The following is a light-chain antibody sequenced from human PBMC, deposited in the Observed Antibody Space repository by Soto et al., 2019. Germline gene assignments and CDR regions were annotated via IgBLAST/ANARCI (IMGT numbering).Light chain of an antibody. J-gene: IGKJ2*01. CDR3: QHYNSYQYT. Sequence: DIRMTQSPSTLSASVGDRVTITCRASQSITSWLAWYQQKPGKAPRRLIYDASSLESGVPSRFSGSGSGKEFTLTISSLQPDDFATYYCQHYNSYQYTFGQGTKLEIK. CDR2: DAS. V-gene: IGKV1-5*01. CDR1: QSITSW.